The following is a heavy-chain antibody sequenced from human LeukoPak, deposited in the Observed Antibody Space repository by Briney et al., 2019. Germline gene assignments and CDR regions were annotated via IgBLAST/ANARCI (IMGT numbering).Heavy chain of an antibody. V-gene: IGHV1-8*01. CDR3: ARDTQGVRGLIRDPDY. D-gene: IGHD3-10*01. CDR1: GYTFTSYD. Sequence: ASVKVSCKASGYTFTSYDTNWVRQATGQGLEWVGWMNPNSGQTGYAQNFQGRVTMTRNTSISTAYMGLSSLRSEDTAVYYCARDTQGVRGLIRDPDYWGQGTLVTVSS. CDR2: MNPNSGQT. J-gene: IGHJ4*02.